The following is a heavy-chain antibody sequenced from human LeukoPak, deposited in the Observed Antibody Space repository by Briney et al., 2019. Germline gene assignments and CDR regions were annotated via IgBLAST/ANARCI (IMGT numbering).Heavy chain of an antibody. V-gene: IGHV1-69*04. CDR1: GGTFSSYA. Sequence: SVKVSCKASGGTFSSYAISWVRQAPGQGLEWMGRIIPILGIANYAQKFQGRVTITADKSTSTAYMELSSLRSDDTAVYYCARITSSSWWDPWGQGTLVTVSS. J-gene: IGHJ5*02. CDR2: IIPILGIA. D-gene: IGHD6-13*01. CDR3: ARITSSSWWDP.